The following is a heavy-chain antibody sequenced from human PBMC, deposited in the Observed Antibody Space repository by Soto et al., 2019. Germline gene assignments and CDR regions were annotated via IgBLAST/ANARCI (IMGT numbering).Heavy chain of an antibody. J-gene: IGHJ3*02. CDR2: IIPIFGTA. CDR3: ARDYDSSGYYAFDI. D-gene: IGHD3-22*01. Sequence: SVKVSCKASGGTFSSYAISCVRQAPGQGLEWMGRIIPIFGTANYAQKFQGRVTITADESTSTAYMELSSLRSEDTAVYYCARDYDSSGYYAFDIWGQGTMVTVSS. V-gene: IGHV1-69*13. CDR1: GGTFSSYA.